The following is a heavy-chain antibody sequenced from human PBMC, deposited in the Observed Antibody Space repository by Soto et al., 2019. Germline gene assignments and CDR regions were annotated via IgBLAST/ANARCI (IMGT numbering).Heavy chain of an antibody. J-gene: IGHJ3*02. CDR3: AREKYCNYLGSLDM. CDR1: GFTFSNYG. CDR2: ITSDGSST. D-gene: IGHD4-4*01. V-gene: IGHV3-74*01. Sequence: EVQLVESGGGVVQPGRSLRLSCAASGFTFSNYGMHWVRQAPGKGLEWGSRITSDGSSTIYADSVKGRFTISRDNAQITRYLEMNSLRAEDTAVCYCAREKYCNYLGSLDMWGQGAIVTVSS.